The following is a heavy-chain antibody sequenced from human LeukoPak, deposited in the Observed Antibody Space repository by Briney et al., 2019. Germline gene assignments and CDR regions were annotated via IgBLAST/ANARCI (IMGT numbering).Heavy chain of an antibody. CDR3: AKEHYGDYVLPSMDV. Sequence: GGFLRLSCAASGFTFSSYAMNWVRQAPGKGLEWVSAICASGGSTYYAGSVKGRFTISRDNSKNTLYLQMNSLRAEDTAVYYCAKEHYGDYVLPSMDVWGQGATVTVSS. V-gene: IGHV3-23*01. D-gene: IGHD4-17*01. CDR1: GFTFSSYA. CDR2: ICASGGST. J-gene: IGHJ6*02.